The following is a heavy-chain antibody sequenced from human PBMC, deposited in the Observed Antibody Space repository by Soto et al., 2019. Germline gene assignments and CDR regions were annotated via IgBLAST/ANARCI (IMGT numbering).Heavy chain of an antibody. V-gene: IGHV2-5*01. CDR1: GFSLESSGGV. CDR3: AHKEYYFAKGTYYNVRWFGA. CDR2: VYWSDEK. Sequence: SGPTLVNPTQTLTLTCTFSGFSLESSGGVGAWIRRPPGKAVEWLALVYWSDEKRYSPSLKNTLTISKGTCKNEVVLTMTNMDPLDTATYHCAHKEYYFAKGTYYNVRWFGAWAQGIMVTLSS. D-gene: IGHD3-10*01. J-gene: IGHJ5*02.